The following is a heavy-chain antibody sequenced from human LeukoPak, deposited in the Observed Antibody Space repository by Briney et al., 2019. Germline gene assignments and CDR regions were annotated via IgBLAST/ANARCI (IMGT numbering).Heavy chain of an antibody. J-gene: IGHJ4*02. CDR3: ARAKFIAARPDVGFYY. V-gene: IGHV4-4*07. CDR2: IYTSGST. D-gene: IGHD6-6*01. Sequence: SETLSLTCTVSGGSISSYYWSWIRQPAGKGLEWIGRIYTSGSTNYNPSLKSRVTMSVDTSKNQFSLKLSSVTAANTAVYYCARAKFIAARPDVGFYYWGQGTLVTVSS. CDR1: GGSISSYY.